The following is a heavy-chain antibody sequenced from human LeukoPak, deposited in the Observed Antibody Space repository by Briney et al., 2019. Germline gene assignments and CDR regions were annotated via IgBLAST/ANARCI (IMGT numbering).Heavy chain of an antibody. CDR1: GFTFSSYS. V-gene: IGHV3-48*01. CDR3: ARERSSENKGDYGSYYHYMDV. D-gene: IGHD4-17*01. Sequence: GGSLRLSCAASGFTFSSYSMNWVRQAPGKRLEWVSYISSSSTIYYADSVKGRFTISRDNAKNSLYLQMNSLRAEDTAVYYCARERSSENKGDYGSYYHYMDVWGKGTTVTVSS. CDR2: ISSSSTI. J-gene: IGHJ6*03.